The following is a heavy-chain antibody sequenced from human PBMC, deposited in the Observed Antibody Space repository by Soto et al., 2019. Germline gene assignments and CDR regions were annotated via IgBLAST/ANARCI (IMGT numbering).Heavy chain of an antibody. V-gene: IGHV4-4*07. Sequence: QVELQESGPRLVKPSETLYLTCTVSGGYMSGYHWGWVRQPAGKGLEWIGRVNSTGSTDDNPSVKSRITVSLDTSKKQFSLRLKSVTAADTALYFCARDSVSLTLFDYWGQGILVTVSS. CDR1: GGYMSGYH. CDR3: ARDSVSLTLFDY. J-gene: IGHJ4*02. CDR2: VNSTGST. D-gene: IGHD3-10*01.